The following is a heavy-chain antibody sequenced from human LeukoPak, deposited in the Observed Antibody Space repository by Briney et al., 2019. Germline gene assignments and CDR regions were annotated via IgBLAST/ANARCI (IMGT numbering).Heavy chain of an antibody. V-gene: IGHV1-69*04. CDR2: IIPILGIA. J-gene: IGHJ4*02. CDR3: ARATRGYCSSTSCTREGFDY. Sequence: SVKVSCKASGGTFSSYAISWVRQAPGQGLEWMGRIIPILGIANYAQKFQGRVTITADKSTSTAYMELSSLRSEDTAVYYCARATRGYCSSTSCTREGFDYWGQGTLVTVSS. D-gene: IGHD2-2*01. CDR1: GGTFSSYA.